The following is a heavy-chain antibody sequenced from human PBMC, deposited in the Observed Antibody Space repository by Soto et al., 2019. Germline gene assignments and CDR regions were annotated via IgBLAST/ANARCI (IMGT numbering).Heavy chain of an antibody. Sequence: VRQTPGKGLEWVSAISGSGGSAYYAGSVKGRFTSSRDHSMNTLYLQMNSLRAEDTAVYYCAKDYVYYGSGGYSYWGQGTPVLVTS. CDR2: ISGSGGSA. D-gene: IGHD3-10*01. V-gene: IGHV3-23*01. CDR3: AKDYVYYGSGGYSY. J-gene: IGHJ4*02.